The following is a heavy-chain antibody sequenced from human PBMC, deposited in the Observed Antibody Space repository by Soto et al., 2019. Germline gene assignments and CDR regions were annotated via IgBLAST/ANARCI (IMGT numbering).Heavy chain of an antibody. CDR3: ARASLAYYYYGMDV. CDR2: IWYDGSNK. CDR1: GFTFSSYG. J-gene: IGHJ6*02. V-gene: IGHV3-33*01. Sequence: QVQLVESGGGVVQPGRSLRLSCAASGFTFSSYGMHWVRQAPGKGLEWVAVIWYDGSNKYYADSVEGRFTIPRDNSKNTLYLQMNSLRAEDTAVYYCARASLAYYYYGMDVWGQGTTVTVSS.